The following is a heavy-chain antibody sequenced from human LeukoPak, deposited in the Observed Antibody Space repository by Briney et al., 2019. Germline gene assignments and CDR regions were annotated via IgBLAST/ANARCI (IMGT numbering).Heavy chain of an antibody. D-gene: IGHD4-17*01. CDR3: ATVTKAAYDY. V-gene: IGHV1-46*03. J-gene: IGHJ4*02. CDR2: INPSGGST. Sequence: ASVKVSCKASGYTFTSYYMHWVRQAPGQGLEWMGIINPSGGSTSYAQKFQGRVTMTRDTSTSTVYMELSSLRSDDTAVYYCATVTKAAYDYWGQGILVTVSS. CDR1: GYTFTSYY.